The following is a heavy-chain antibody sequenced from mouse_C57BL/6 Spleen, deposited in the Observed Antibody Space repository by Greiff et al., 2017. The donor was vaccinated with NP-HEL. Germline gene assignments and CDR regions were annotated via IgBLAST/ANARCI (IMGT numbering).Heavy chain of an antibody. J-gene: IGHJ1*03. CDR3: ARVNYGSSYGYFDV. CDR2: INPNNGGT. CDR1: VYTFTSYW. Sequence: VQLQQPGAELVKPGASVKMSCKASVYTFTSYWITWVKQSHGKSLEWIGDINPNNGGTIYNQKFKGKATLTVDKSSSTAYMELRSLTSEDTAVYYCARVNYGSSYGYFDVWGTGTTVTVSS. V-gene: IGHV1-26*01. D-gene: IGHD1-1*01.